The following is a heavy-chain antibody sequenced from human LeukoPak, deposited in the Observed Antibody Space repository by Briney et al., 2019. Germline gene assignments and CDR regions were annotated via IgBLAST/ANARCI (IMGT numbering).Heavy chain of an antibody. Sequence: SETLSLTCTVSGGSISSYYWSWIRQPPGKGLEWIGYIYYSGSTNYNPSLKSRVTISVDTSKNQFSLKPSSVTAADTAVYYCTTGTTQDDYWGQGTLVTVSS. CDR1: GGSISSYY. V-gene: IGHV4-59*01. J-gene: IGHJ4*02. D-gene: IGHD1-1*01. CDR2: IYYSGST. CDR3: TTGTTQDDY.